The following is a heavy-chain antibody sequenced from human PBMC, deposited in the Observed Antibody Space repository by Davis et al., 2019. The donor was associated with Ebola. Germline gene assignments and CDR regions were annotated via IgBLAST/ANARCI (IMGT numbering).Heavy chain of an antibody. Sequence: ASVKVSCKVSGYTLTELSMHWVRQATGQGLEWMGWMNPNSGNTGYAQKFQGRVTITADESTSTAYMELSSLRSEDTAVYYCARVELVSRIQLGFWGMDVWGKGTTVTVSS. V-gene: IGHV1-8*03. CDR2: MNPNSGNT. CDR3: ARVELVSRIQLGFWGMDV. D-gene: IGHD5-18*01. J-gene: IGHJ6*04. CDR1: GYTLTELS.